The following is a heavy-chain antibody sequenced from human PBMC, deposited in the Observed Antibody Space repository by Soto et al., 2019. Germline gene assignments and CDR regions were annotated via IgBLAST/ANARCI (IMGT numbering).Heavy chain of an antibody. Sequence: AGSLRLSFAASGFTFSSYSMNWIRQAPGKGLEWVSYISSSSSTIYYADSVKGRFTISRDNAKNSLYLQMNSLRDEDTAVYYCARDSMYYDILTGHGTYYFDYWGQGT. V-gene: IGHV3-48*02. CDR2: ISSSSSTI. D-gene: IGHD3-9*01. J-gene: IGHJ4*02. CDR3: ARDSMYYDILTGHGTYYFDY. CDR1: GFTFSSYS.